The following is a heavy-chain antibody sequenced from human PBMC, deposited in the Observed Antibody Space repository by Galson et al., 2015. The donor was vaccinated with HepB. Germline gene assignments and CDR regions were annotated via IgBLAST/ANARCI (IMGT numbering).Heavy chain of an antibody. D-gene: IGHD5-18*01. Sequence: SVKVSCKASGYTFTSYAIHWVRQAPGQRLEWMGWINGGNGYTKYSQKFQDRLTITRDTSANTAYMELSSLSSEDTAVYYCARVGLAWIQLWCLDYWGQGTLVTVSS. J-gene: IGHJ4*02. CDR3: ARVGLAWIQLWCLDY. V-gene: IGHV1-3*01. CDR2: INGGNGYT. CDR1: GYTFTSYA.